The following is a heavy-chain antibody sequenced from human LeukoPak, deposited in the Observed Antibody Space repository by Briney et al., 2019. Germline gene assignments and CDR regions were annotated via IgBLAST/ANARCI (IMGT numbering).Heavy chain of an antibody. J-gene: IGHJ6*03. CDR1: GGSFSGYY. V-gene: IGHV4-34*01. Sequence: ASDTLSLTCGFHGGSFSGYYWTWTRHAPGRGLEFIGEINYLGTTTYNPSLKSRVTLSVNTSKNQFSLRLRSVTAADTAVYYCARGLTGTMVRFSNYFYMDVWGNGTTVSVSS. CDR3: ARGLTGTMVRFSNYFYMDV. D-gene: IGHD1-1*01. CDR2: INYLGTT.